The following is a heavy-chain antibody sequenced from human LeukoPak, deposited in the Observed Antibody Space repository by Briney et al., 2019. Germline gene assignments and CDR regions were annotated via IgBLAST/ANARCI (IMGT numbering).Heavy chain of an antibody. V-gene: IGHV3-11*04. CDR1: GFTFSDYY. CDR3: ARERRGYCSSTSCSWFDP. D-gene: IGHD2-2*01. CDR2: ISSSGSTI. Sequence: AGGSLRLSCAASGFTFSDYYMSWIRQAPGKGLEWVSYISSSGSTIYYADSVKGQFTISRDNAKNSLYLQMNSLRAEDTAVYYCARERRGYCSSTSCSWFDPWGQGTLVTVSS. J-gene: IGHJ5*02.